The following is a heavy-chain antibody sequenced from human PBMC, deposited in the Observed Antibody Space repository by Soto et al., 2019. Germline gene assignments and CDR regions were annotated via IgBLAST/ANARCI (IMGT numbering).Heavy chain of an antibody. V-gene: IGHV3-23*01. CDR2: TKGYTGGI. J-gene: IGHJ4*02. D-gene: IGHD2-15*01. Sequence: PGKGLEWISRTKGYTGGIYYADSVKGRFTISRDISKNTLWLQMNSLRAEDTAVYYCAKDSLFGGLVFEYWGQGTLVTVSS. CDR3: AKDSLFGGLVFEY.